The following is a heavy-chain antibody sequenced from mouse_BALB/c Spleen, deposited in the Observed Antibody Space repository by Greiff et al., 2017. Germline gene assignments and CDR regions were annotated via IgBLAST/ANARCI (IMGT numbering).Heavy chain of an antibody. CDR3: ARDGSYYGYGGYAMDY. V-gene: IGHV2-6-7*01. CDR2: IWGDGST. J-gene: IGHJ4*01. Sequence: VQLQESGPGLVAPSQSLSITCTVSGFSLTGYGVNWVRQPPGKGLEWLGMIWGDGSTDYNSALKSRLSISKDNSKSQVFLKMNSLQTDDTARYYCARDGSYYGYGGYAMDYWGQGTSVTVSS. D-gene: IGHD1-2*01. CDR1: GFSLTGYG.